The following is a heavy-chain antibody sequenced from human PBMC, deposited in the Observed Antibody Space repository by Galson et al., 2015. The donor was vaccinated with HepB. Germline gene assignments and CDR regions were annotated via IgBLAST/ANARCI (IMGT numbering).Heavy chain of an antibody. V-gene: IGHV3-66*02. CDR3: ARGVDY. J-gene: IGHJ4*02. Sequence: SLRLSCAGYGFTGSINYMSWVRQAPGKGLEWVSGIYGDGTTNYADSVKGRFTISRDKSKDSLYLQMNSLRTEDTAVYYCARGVDYWGQGTLVTVSS. CDR1: GFTGSINY. CDR2: IYGDGTT.